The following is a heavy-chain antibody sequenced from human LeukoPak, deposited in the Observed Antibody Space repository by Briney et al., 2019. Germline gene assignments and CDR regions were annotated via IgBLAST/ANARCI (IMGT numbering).Heavy chain of an antibody. CDR2: IDPDDSDT. V-gene: IGHV5-51*01. D-gene: IGHD3-10*01. Sequence: GESLKISCEGFGYSFTSYWIGWVRQMPGKGLELMLIIDPDDSDTRYSPSFQGQVTISADKSINTAYLQWSRLKASDTAMFFCARLVGDSDTTRLDYWGQGTLVTVSS. CDR3: ARLVGDSDTTRLDY. CDR1: GYSFTSYW. J-gene: IGHJ4*02.